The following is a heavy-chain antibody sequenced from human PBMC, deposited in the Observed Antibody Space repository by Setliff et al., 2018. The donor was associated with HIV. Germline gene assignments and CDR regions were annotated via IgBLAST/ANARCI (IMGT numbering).Heavy chain of an antibody. V-gene: IGHV3-30*18. CDR2: ISFDGSHK. CDR1: GFSFSSYA. J-gene: IGHJ6*02. CDR3: AKSRTIYGEVTIQWAYMDV. Sequence: GGSLRLSCAASGFSFSSYAMFWARQAPGKGLEWVAVISFDGSHKYYADSLKGRFTISRDNSINTIYLQMNSLRTEDTAVYYCAKSRTIYGEVTIQWAYMDVWGQGTTVTVSS. D-gene: IGHD3-3*01.